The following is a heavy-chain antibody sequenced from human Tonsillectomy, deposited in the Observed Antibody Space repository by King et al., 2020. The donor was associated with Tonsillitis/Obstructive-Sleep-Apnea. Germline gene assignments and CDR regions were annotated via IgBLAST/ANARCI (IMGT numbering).Heavy chain of an antibody. D-gene: IGHD6-13*01. CDR3: AGGYSSGWSSRYYFYMDV. V-gene: IGHV3-11*01. Sequence: VQLVESGGDLVRPGGSLRLSCAASGFTFSDYYMNWIRQAPGKGLEWISYIGGSGGTIYYADFVKGRFTISRDNAKNSLYLQMNSLRAEDTAVYYCAGGYSSGWSSRYYFYMDVWGRGTPVTVSS. CDR1: GFTFSDYY. CDR2: IGGSGGTI. J-gene: IGHJ6*03.